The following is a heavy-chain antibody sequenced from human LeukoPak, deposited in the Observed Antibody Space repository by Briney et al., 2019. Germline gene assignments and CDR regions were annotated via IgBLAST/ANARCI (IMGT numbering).Heavy chain of an antibody. CDR2: IYNRDNT. CDR1: GDSISTDYC. V-gene: IGHV4-38-2*02. D-gene: IGHD5-24*01. Sequence: ASETLSLTCTVSGDSISTDYCWTWIRPPPGKVPEWIRTIYNRDNTYYTSSLASRVTISMDTSKNQFSLKMTSVTAADTAVYYCARGTDAYMVGNHWGQGALVTVSS. J-gene: IGHJ5*02. CDR3: ARGTDAYMVGNH.